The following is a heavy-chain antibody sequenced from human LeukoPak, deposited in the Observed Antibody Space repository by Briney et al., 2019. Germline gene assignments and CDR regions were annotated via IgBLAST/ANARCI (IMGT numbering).Heavy chain of an antibody. Sequence: SVKVSCKASGGTFSSYAISWVRQAPGQGLEWMGGIIPIFGTANYAQKFHGTVTPTADASTSTAYMEWSSLRSEDTAVYYCARGGDQLLYYFDYWGQGTLVTVSS. CDR2: IIPIFGTA. V-gene: IGHV1-69*13. D-gene: IGHD2-2*01. CDR1: GGTFSSYA. J-gene: IGHJ4*02. CDR3: ARGGDQLLYYFDY.